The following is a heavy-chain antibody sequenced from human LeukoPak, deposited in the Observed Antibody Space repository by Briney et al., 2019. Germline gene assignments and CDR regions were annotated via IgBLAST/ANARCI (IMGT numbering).Heavy chain of an antibody. CDR1: GFTFSSYS. V-gene: IGHV3-48*04. CDR2: ISSSSSTI. J-gene: IGHJ5*02. Sequence: PGGSLRLSCAASGFTFSSYSMNWVRQAPGKGLEWVSYISSSSSTIYYADSVKGRFTISRDNAKNSLYLQMNSLRAEDTAVYYCARGGTTRIFGCFDPWGQGTLVTVSS. D-gene: IGHD3-3*02. CDR3: ARGGTTRIFGCFDP.